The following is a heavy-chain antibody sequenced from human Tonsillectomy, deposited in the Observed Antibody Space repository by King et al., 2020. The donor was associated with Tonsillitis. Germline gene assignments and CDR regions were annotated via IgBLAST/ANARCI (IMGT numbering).Heavy chain of an antibody. D-gene: IGHD4-11*01. CDR2: IIPILSIA. V-gene: IGHV1-69*04. Sequence: QLVQSGAEVKKPGSSVKVSCKASGGTFSNYSVTWVRQAPGKGLDWLGRIIPILSIAKYAQKFTGRGTITADISTSTVYMELSSLRSAATALYYCAREDFSSKYFDYWGQGTLVTVSS. J-gene: IGHJ4*02. CDR1: GGTFSNYS. CDR3: AREDFSSKYFDY.